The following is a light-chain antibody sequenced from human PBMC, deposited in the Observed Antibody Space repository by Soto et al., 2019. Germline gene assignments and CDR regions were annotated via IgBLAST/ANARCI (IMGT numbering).Light chain of an antibody. CDR2: EVS. CDR1: SSDVGAYNY. Sequence: QSALTQPASVSVSPGQSITISCTGTSSDVGAYNYVSWYQHHPGKAPKLIIYEVSNRPSGLSNRFSGSKSGNTASLTISGLQAEDEADYYCSSYTSSSTFVFGTGTKVTVL. CDR3: SSYTSSSTFV. V-gene: IGLV2-14*01. J-gene: IGLJ1*01.